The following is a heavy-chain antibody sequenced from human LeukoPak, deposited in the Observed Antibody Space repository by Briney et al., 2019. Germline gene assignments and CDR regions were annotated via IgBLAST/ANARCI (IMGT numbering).Heavy chain of an antibody. CDR3: ARSYYYDSSGYPFDY. CDR2: ISAYNGNT. J-gene: IGHJ4*02. CDR1: GYTFTSYG. V-gene: IGHV1-18*01. D-gene: IGHD3-22*01. Sequence: ASVTVSCMASGYTFTSYGISWVRQAPGQGLEWMGWISAYNGNTNYAQKLQGRVTMTTDTSTSAAYMELRSLRSDDTAVYYCARSYYYDSSGYPFDYWGQGTLVTVSS.